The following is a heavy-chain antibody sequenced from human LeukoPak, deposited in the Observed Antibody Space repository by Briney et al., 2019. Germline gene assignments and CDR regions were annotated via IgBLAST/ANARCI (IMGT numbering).Heavy chain of an antibody. V-gene: IGHV3-64D*09. CDR3: VRTIGQYDY. CDR2: ISTTGGNT. Sequence: PGGSLSLSCSASGFTFSSYALHWVRQAPGKGLEYVSAISTTGGNTYYADSVRDRFTISRDNSKNTLYLQMSSLRAEDTAVYYCVRTIGQYDYWGQGILVSVSS. CDR1: GFTFSSYA. D-gene: IGHD1/OR15-1a*01. J-gene: IGHJ4*02.